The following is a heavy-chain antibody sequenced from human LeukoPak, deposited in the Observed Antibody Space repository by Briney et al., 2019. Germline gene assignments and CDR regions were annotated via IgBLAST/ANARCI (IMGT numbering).Heavy chain of an antibody. Sequence: SETLSLTCTVSGASISSGSNYWAWVRQPPGKGLQWIGSIYHTGSTFYNPSLMSRVSISIDSSKNQFSLKLSSVTVADTALYYCARDISISWFYFWGQGTLVSVSS. CDR2: IYHTGST. D-gene: IGHD3-3*02. J-gene: IGHJ5*01. V-gene: IGHV4-39*07. CDR1: GASISSGSNY. CDR3: ARDISISWFYF.